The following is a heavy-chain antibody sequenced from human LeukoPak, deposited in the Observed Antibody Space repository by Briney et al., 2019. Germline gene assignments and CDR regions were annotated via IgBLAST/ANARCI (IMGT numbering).Heavy chain of an antibody. CDR3: AAGYNYGGYQFDY. CDR1: GYTFTSYY. V-gene: IGHV1-46*03. Sequence: HRASVEVSCKASGYTFTSYYMHWVRQAPGQGLEWMGIINPSGGGTSYAQKFQGRVTLTRDTSTSTVYMELSGLRSEDTAVYYCAAGYNYGGYQFDYWGQGTLVTVSS. CDR2: INPSGGGT. D-gene: IGHD5-18*01. J-gene: IGHJ4*02.